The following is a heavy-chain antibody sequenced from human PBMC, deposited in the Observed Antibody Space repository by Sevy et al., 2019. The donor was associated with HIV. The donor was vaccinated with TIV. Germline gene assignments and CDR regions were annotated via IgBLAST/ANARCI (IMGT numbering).Heavy chain of an antibody. V-gene: IGHV3-48*03. CDR1: GFTFSGYE. CDR2: ISGGGNTI. Sequence: GGSLRLSSAASGFTFSGYEMNWVRQAPGKGLEWVSYISGGGNTIYYANSVKGRFTISRDNAKNSLYLQMNSLRAEDTAVYYCARELVASGPAFDYWGQGSLVTVSS. CDR3: ARELVASGPAFDY. D-gene: IGHD3-3*02. J-gene: IGHJ4*02.